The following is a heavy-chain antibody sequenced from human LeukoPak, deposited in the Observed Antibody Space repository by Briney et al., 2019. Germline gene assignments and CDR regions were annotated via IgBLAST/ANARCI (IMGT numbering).Heavy chain of an antibody. D-gene: IGHD3-22*01. V-gene: IGHV4-61*02. CDR3: ARNCYDSSGYYPPTTNWFDP. CDR2: IDTSGST. CDR1: GGSISSGSYY. J-gene: IGHJ5*02. Sequence: SQTLSLTCTVSGGSISSGSYYWGWIRQPAGKGLEWRGRIDTSGSTNYNPSLKSRVTISVDTSKNHFSLKLSSVTAADTAVYYCARNCYDSSGYYPPTTNWFDPWGQGTLVTVSS.